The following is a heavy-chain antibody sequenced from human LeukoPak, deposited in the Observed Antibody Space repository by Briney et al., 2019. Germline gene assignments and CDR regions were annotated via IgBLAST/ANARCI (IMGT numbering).Heavy chain of an antibody. V-gene: IGHV3-53*01. Sequence: GGSLRLSCVASGFSLSIYPMHWVRQAPGKGLEWVSVIYSGGSTYYADSVKGRFTISRDNSKNTLYLQMNSLRAEDTAVYYCARATYYYDSSGYYVFYFDNWGQGTLVTVSS. CDR2: IYSGGST. CDR3: ARATYYYDSSGYYVFYFDN. D-gene: IGHD3-22*01. J-gene: IGHJ4*02. CDR1: GFSLSIYP.